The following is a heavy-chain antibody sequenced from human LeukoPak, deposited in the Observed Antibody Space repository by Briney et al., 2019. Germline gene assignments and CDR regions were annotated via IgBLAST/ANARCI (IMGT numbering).Heavy chain of an antibody. CDR3: ARTIVGATLGSFFFDY. Sequence: SETLSLTCTVSGYSISSGYYWGWIRQPPGKGLEWIGSIYHSGSTNYNPSLKSRVTISVDTSKNQFSLKLSSVTAADTAVYYCARTIVGATLGSFFFDYWGQGTLVTVSS. CDR1: GYSISSGYY. V-gene: IGHV4-38-2*02. J-gene: IGHJ4*02. CDR2: IYHSGST. D-gene: IGHD1-26*01.